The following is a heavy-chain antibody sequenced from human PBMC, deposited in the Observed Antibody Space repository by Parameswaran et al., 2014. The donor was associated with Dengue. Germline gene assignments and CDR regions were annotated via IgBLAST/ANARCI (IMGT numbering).Heavy chain of an antibody. D-gene: IGHD3-9*01. J-gene: IGHJ6*02. Sequence: RWIRQPPGKGLEWVSVIYSGGSTYYADSVKGRFTISRDNSKNTLYLQMNSLRAEDTAVYYCAREGGLDYDILTGYYNPDYYYYYGLDVWGQGTTVTVSS. CDR3: AREGGLDYDILTGYYNPDYYYYYGLDV. V-gene: IGHV3-66*01. CDR2: IYSGGST.